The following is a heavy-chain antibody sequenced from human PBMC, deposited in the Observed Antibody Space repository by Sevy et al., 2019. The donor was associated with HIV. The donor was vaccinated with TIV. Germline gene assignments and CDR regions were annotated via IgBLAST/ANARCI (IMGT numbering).Heavy chain of an antibody. CDR2: ISTGGAT. CDR3: AGDVGADCGDDCFLGWFDS. J-gene: IGHJ5*01. CDR1: GFTVSSYY. D-gene: IGHD2-21*02. Sequence: GGSLRLSCAASGFTVSSYYMSWVRQAPGKGLEWVSLISTGGATYYVDSVKGRLTTSKDNSKNTVFLQLDGLGTEDTAVYYCAGDVGADCGDDCFLGWFDSWGQGTLVTVSS. V-gene: IGHV3-66*02.